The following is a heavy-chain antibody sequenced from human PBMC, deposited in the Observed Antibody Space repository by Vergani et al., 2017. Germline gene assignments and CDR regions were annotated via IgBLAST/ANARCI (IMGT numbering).Heavy chain of an antibody. Sequence: QVQLVQSGAEVKKPGASVKVSCKVSGYTLTELSMHWVRQAPGKGLEWMGGFDPEDGETIYAQKFQGRVTMTEDTSTYTAYMELSSLRSEDTSVYYCATAPRYCSSTSCYWYYYMDVWGKGTTVTVSS. CDR2: FDPEDGET. D-gene: IGHD2-2*01. CDR1: GYTLTELS. J-gene: IGHJ6*03. V-gene: IGHV1-24*01. CDR3: ATAPRYCSSTSCYWYYYMDV.